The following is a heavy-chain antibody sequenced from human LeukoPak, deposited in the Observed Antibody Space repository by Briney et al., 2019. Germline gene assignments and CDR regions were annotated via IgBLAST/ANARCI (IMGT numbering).Heavy chain of an antibody. CDR2: MNPNSGNT. CDR3: ARVSLGYCSGGSCYPDY. V-gene: IGHV1-8*02. CDR1: GYTFTSYG. J-gene: IGHJ4*02. D-gene: IGHD2-15*01. Sequence: ASVKVSCKASGYTFTSYGISWVRQATGQGLEWMGWMNPNSGNTGYAQKFQGRVTMTRNTSISTAYMELSSLRSEDTAVYYCARVSLGYCSGGSCYPDYWGQGTLVTVSS.